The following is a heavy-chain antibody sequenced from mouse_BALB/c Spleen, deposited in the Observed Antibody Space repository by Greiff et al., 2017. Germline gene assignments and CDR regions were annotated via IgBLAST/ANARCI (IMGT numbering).Heavy chain of an antibody. V-gene: IGHV3-6*02. CDR1: GYSITSGYY. Sequence: EVQLVESGPGLVKPSQSLSLTCSVTGYSITSGYYWNWIRQFPGNKLEWMGYISYDGSNNYNPSLKNRISITRDTSKNQFFLKLNSVTTEDTATYYCARGHYCGSSYFDYWGQGTTLTVSS. CDR2: ISYDGSN. D-gene: IGHD1-1*01. J-gene: IGHJ2*01. CDR3: ARGHYCGSSYFDY.